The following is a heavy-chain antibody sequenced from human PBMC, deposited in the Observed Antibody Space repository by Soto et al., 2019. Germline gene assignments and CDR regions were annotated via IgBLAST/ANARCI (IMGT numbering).Heavy chain of an antibody. D-gene: IGHD2-2*01. CDR2: ISSNGGST. V-gene: IGHV3-64*01. CDR3: AREGYCSSTSCYSFDY. J-gene: IGHJ4*02. CDR1: GFTFSSYA. Sequence: EVQLVESGGGLVQPGGFLRLSCAASGFTFSSYAMHWVRQAPGKGLEYVSAISSNGGSTYYANSVKGRFTISRDNSKNTLYLQMGSLRAEDMAVSYCAREGYCSSTSCYSFDYWGQGTLVTVSS.